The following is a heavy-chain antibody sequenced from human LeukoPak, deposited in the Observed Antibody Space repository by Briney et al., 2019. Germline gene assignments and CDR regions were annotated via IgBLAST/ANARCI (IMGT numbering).Heavy chain of an antibody. CDR3: ASIAVAGTVFDY. V-gene: IGHV3-30*03. Sequence: GRSLRLSCAASGFTFSSYGMHWVRQAPGKGLEWVAVISYVGSNKYYADSVKGRFTISRDNSKNTLYLQMNSLRAEDTAVYYCASIAVAGTVFDYWGQGTLVTVSS. CDR2: ISYVGSNK. J-gene: IGHJ4*02. CDR1: GFTFSSYG. D-gene: IGHD6-19*01.